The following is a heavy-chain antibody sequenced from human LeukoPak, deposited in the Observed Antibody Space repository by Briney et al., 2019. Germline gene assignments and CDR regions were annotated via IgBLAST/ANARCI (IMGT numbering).Heavy chain of an antibody. CDR3: AKDPAGSGNPYYFDY. D-gene: IGHD3-10*01. Sequence: GGSLRLSCAASGFTFSNYAMNWVRQAPGKGLKWVSGISGRGNSTYYADSVKGRFTISRDNSKNTLYLQMNSLRAEDTAVYYCAKDPAGSGNPYYFDYWGQGTLVTVSS. CDR2: ISGRGNST. V-gene: IGHV3-23*01. J-gene: IGHJ4*02. CDR1: GFTFSNYA.